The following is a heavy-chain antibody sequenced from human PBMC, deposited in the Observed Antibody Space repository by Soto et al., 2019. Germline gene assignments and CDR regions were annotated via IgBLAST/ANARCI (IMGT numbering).Heavy chain of an antibody. CDR1: GFTFSSYS. CDR3: ARDEEAGVTTYSFDY. V-gene: IGHV3-21*01. J-gene: IGHJ4*02. D-gene: IGHD4-17*01. Sequence: GGSLRLSCAASGFTFSSYSMNWVRQAPGKGLEWVSSISSSSSYIYYADSVKGRFTISRDNAKNSLYLQMNSLRAEDTAVYYCARDEEAGVTTYSFDYWGQGTLVTVSS. CDR2: ISSSSSYI.